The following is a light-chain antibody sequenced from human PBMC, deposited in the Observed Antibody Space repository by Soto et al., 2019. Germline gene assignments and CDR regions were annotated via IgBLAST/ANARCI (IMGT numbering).Light chain of an antibody. CDR3: QQYNSYPCA. Sequence: DIQMTQSPSTLSASVGDRVTITCRASQRINSWLAWHQQKPGKAPKLLIYEASTLESGVPSRFSGSASGTDFTLTMGSLQPYDFATYYWQQYNSYPCAFGQRTKVEMK. CDR1: QRINSW. V-gene: IGKV1-5*03. CDR2: EAS. J-gene: IGKJ1*01.